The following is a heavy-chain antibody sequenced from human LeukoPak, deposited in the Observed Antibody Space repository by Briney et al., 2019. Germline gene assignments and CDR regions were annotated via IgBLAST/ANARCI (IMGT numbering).Heavy chain of an antibody. J-gene: IGHJ6*03. V-gene: IGHV3-49*04. CDR2: IRSKGYGETT. D-gene: IGHD4-11*01. CDR3: TSRRLTATITMDV. CDR1: GFRFSDHA. Sequence: GGSLRLSCTASGFRFSDHAMTWVRQAPGKGLEWISFIRSKGYGETTEYAASVKGRFIISRDDSKSIAYLQMNSLKGEDTAVYYCTSRRLTATITMDVWGKGTTVTVSS.